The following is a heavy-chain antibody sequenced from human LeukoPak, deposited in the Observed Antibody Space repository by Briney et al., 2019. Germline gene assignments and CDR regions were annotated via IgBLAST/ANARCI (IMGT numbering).Heavy chain of an antibody. CDR3: AKGALRYFDRTYFDY. Sequence: QPGRSLRLSCAASGFTFSSYGMHWVRQAPCKGLEWVAVISYDGSNKYYADSVKGRFTISRDNSKNTPYLQMNSLRAEDTAVYYCAKGALRYFDRTYFDYWGQGTLVTVSS. J-gene: IGHJ4*02. CDR1: GFTFSSYG. D-gene: IGHD3-9*01. V-gene: IGHV3-30*18. CDR2: ISYDGSNK.